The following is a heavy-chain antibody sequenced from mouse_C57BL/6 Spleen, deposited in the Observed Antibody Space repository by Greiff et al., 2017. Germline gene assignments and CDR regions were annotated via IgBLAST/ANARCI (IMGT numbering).Heavy chain of an antibody. Sequence: VQLQQSGPELVKPGASVKIPCKASGYTFTDYNMDWVKQSHGQSLEWIGDINPNHGGTIYNQKFKGKATLTVDKSSSTAYMELRSLTSEDTAVYDCARNWDWYFDVWGTGTTVTVSS. V-gene: IGHV1-18*01. CDR3: ARNWDWYFDV. J-gene: IGHJ1*03. D-gene: IGHD4-1*01. CDR2: INPNHGGT. CDR1: GYTFTDYN.